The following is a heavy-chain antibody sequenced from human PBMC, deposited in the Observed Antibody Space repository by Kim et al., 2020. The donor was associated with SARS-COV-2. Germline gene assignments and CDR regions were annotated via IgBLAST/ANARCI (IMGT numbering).Heavy chain of an antibody. V-gene: IGHV3-9*01. CDR3: AKDSYYGSGAFLDI. J-gene: IGHJ3*02. CDR1: GFTFDDYA. Sequence: GGSLRLSCAASGFTFDDYAMHWVRQAPGKGLEWVSGISWNSGSIGYADSVKGRFTISRDNAKNSLYLQMNSLRAEDTALYYCAKDSYYGSGAFLDIWGQGTIVTVSS. D-gene: IGHD3-10*01. CDR2: ISWNSGSI.